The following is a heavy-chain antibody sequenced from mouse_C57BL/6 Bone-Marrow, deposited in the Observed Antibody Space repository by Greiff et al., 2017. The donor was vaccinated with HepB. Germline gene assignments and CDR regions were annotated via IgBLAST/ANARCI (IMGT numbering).Heavy chain of an antibody. CDR3: AKKGLRPRYWYFDV. Sequence: QVQLQQSGPGLVQPSQSLSITCTVSGFSLTSYGVHWVRQSPGKGLEWLGVIWRGGSTDYNAAFMSRLSITKDNSKSQVFVKMNSLQADDTAIYYCAKKGLRPRYWYFDVWGTGTTVTVSS. D-gene: IGHD2-2*01. CDR2: IWRGGST. CDR1: GFSLTSYG. J-gene: IGHJ1*03. V-gene: IGHV2-5*01.